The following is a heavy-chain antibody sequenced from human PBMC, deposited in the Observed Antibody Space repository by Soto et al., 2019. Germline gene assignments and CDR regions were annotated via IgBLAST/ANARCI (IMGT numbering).Heavy chain of an antibody. V-gene: IGHV4-59*01. J-gene: IGHJ4*02. D-gene: IGHD5-18*01. Sequence: SETLSLTCTVSGDSIRSYSWSWIRQPPGKGLEWIGNIHYNGNTKYSPALKTRVTMSVDTSKNHSSLKLISVTTAGTAVYFCAREGNLGRWIQPLDSWGQGSLVTVSS. CDR3: AREGNLGRWIQPLDS. CDR2: IHYNGNT. CDR1: GDSIRSYS.